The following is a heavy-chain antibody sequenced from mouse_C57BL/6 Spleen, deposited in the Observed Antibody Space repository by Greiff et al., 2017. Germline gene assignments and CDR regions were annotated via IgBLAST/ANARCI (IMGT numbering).Heavy chain of an antibody. J-gene: IGHJ4*01. CDR3: ARSRDYAMDY. Sequence: EVHLVESGGGLVKPGGSLKLSCAASGFTFSDYGMHWVRQAPEKGLEWVAYISSGSSTIYYADTVKGRFTISRDNAQNTLFLQMTSLRSEDTAMYYCARSRDYAMDYWCQGTSVTVSS. CDR1: GFTFSDYG. CDR2: ISSGSSTI. V-gene: IGHV5-17*01.